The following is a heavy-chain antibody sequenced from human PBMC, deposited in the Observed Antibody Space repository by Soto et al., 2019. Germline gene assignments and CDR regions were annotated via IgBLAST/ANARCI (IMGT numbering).Heavy chain of an antibody. CDR2: IYGSGGST. V-gene: IGHV3-23*01. CDR1: GFTFSSYA. Sequence: GGSLRLSCAASGFTFSSYAMSWIRQAPGKGLEWVAGIYGSGGSTYNNDYVDGRFNIYRDNSKNTLYLQMNSLRAEDTAVYYCAKPYGSSGWYYGMDVWGQETTVTVS. J-gene: IGHJ6*02. CDR3: AKPYGSSGWYYGMDV. D-gene: IGHD6-19*01.